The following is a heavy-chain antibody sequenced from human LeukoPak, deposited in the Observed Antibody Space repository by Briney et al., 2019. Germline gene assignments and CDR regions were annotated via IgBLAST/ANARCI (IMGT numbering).Heavy chain of an antibody. Sequence: GESLKISCKGSGYSFTSNWIGWVRQMPGKGLEWMGIIYPGDSDTRYSPSFQGQVTISADKSISTAYLQWSSLKASDTAMYYCARHRITIFGVVRYMDVWGKGTTVTVSS. J-gene: IGHJ6*03. CDR1: GYSFTSNW. CDR3: ARHRITIFGVVRYMDV. V-gene: IGHV5-51*01. CDR2: IYPGDSDT. D-gene: IGHD3-3*01.